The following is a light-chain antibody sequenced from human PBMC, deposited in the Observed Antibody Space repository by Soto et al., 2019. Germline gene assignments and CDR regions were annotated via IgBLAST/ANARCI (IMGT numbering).Light chain of an antibody. J-gene: IGKJ1*01. CDR2: AAS. V-gene: IGKV1-39*01. CDR3: QQTYNPPRT. CDR1: ETIASY. Sequence: DIQMTQSPSSLSASVGDRVTITCRASETIASYLNWYQQRPGKAPKLLIYAASSLQSGVPSRFGGSGSGTDFTLTITSLQPEEFETYYCQQTYNPPRTFGQGTRL.